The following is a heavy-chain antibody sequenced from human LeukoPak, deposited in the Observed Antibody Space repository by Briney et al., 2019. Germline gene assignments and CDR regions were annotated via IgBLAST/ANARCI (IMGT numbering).Heavy chain of an antibody. CDR2: ISYDGSNK. J-gene: IGHJ3*02. CDR3: ARETYYCDSSGYYPVAGGDFDI. Sequence: GGSLRLSCAASGFTFSSYAMHWVRQAPGKGLEWVAVISYDGSNKYYADSVKGRFTISRDNSKNTLYLQMNSLRAEDTAVYYCARETYYCDSSGYYPVAGGDFDIWGQGTMVTVSS. D-gene: IGHD3-22*01. V-gene: IGHV3-30*04. CDR1: GFTFSSYA.